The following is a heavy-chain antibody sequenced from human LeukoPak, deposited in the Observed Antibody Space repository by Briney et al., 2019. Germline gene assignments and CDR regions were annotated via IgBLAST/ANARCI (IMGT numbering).Heavy chain of an antibody. V-gene: IGHV1-18*01. CDR3: ARDRGRIEKVRGVFLLDY. CDR2: ISAYNGNT. J-gene: IGHJ4*02. D-gene: IGHD3-10*01. CDR1: GYTFTSYG. Sequence: ASVKVSCKASGYTFTSYGISWVRQAPGQGLEWMGWISAYNGNTNYAQKLQGRVTMTTDTSTSTAYMELRSLRSDDTAVYYCARDRGRIEKVRGVFLLDYWGQGTLVTVSS.